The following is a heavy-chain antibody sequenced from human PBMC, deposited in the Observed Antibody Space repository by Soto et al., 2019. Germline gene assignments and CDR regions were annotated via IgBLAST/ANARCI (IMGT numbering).Heavy chain of an antibody. D-gene: IGHD4-17*01. V-gene: IGHV4-39*01. CDR1: GGSISGYY. J-gene: IGHJ4*02. CDR2: LFYGGTT. Sequence: QVQLQESGPGLVKPSETLSLTCTVSGGSISGYYWTWIRQPPGKGLEWVGSLFYGGTTYYNPSLKSRLTMSLDTTKNHYSLKLRSVTAADTAVSYCARHRRPATVYWGQGTLVTASS. CDR3: ARHRRPATVY.